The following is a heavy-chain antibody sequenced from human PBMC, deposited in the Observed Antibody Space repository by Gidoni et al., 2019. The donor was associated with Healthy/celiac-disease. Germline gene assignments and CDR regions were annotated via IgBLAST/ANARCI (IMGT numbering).Heavy chain of an antibody. CDR1: GFTVSSNY. J-gene: IGHJ4*02. CDR3: ARELSGGSYYLLDY. Sequence: EVQLVESGGGLVPPGGSLRLSCAASGFTVSSNYMSWVRQAPGKGLEWVSVIYSGGSTYYADSVKGRFTISRDNSKNTRYLQMNSLRAEDTAVYYCARELSGGSYYLLDYWGQGTLVTVSS. D-gene: IGHD1-26*01. CDR2: IYSGGST. V-gene: IGHV3-66*01.